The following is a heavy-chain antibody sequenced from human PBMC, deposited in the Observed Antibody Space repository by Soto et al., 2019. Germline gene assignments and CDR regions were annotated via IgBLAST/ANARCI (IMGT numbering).Heavy chain of an antibody. J-gene: IGHJ6*02. CDR2: IWYDGSNK. CDR3: ARGRRTLPPDYYGMDV. D-gene: IGHD1-1*01. Sequence: QVQLVESGGGVVQPGRSLRLSCAASGFTFSSYGMHWVRQTPGKGLEWVAVIWYDGSNKYYADSVKGRFTISRDNSTNTLYLQMNSLRAEDTAVYYCARGRRTLPPDYYGMDVWGQGTTVTVSS. V-gene: IGHV3-33*01. CDR1: GFTFSSYG.